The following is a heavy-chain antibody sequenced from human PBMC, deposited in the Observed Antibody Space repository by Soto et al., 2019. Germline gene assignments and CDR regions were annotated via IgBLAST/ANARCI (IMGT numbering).Heavy chain of an antibody. V-gene: IGHV4-34*01. CDR1: GGSFSGYY. J-gene: IGHJ4*02. CDR3: ARAAPRHCSGGSCYSGRAY. D-gene: IGHD2-15*01. Sequence: QVQLQQWGAGLLKPSETLSLTCAVYGGSFSGYYWSWIRQPPGKGLEWIGEINHSGSTNYNPSLKGRCTISVDTCKNQFSLKLSSVTAADTAVYYCARAAPRHCSGGSCYSGRAYWGQGTLVTVSS. CDR2: INHSGST.